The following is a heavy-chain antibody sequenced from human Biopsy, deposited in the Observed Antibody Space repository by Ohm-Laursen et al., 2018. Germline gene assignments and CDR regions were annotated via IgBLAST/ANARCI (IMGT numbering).Heavy chain of an antibody. CDR1: GGLLDSYY. J-gene: IGHJ4*02. D-gene: IGHD4-23*01. CDR2: IYYTGYT. V-gene: IGHV4-59*01. CDR3: ARGSNDFGGLYFPR. Sequence: SETLSLTCTVSGGLLDSYYWSWIRQPPGKALEWIGYIYYTGYTSYNASLKSRVTISVDTSRNHFSLRLSSLTAADTAVYYCARGSNDFGGLYFPRWGQGTLLTVSS.